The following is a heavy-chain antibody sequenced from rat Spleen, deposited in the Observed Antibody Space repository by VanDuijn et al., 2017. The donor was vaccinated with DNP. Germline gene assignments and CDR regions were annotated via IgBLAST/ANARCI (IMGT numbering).Heavy chain of an antibody. V-gene: IGHV5S23*01. D-gene: IGHD1-2*01. CDR2: ITSSGGNI. CDR1: GFTVSDYN. J-gene: IGHJ4*01. CDR3: TRDNYSSYMPYYYAMDA. Sequence: EVQLVESGGGLVQPGRSLKLSCAASGFTVSDYNMAWVRQVPGKGLEWVASITSSGGNIYYPDSVKGRFTVSRDNAKNTLYLKMNSLRSEDTATYYCTRDNYSSYMPYYYAMDAWGQGTSVTVSS.